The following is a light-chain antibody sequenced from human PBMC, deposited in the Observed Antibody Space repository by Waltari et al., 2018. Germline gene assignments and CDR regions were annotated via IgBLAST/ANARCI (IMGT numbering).Light chain of an antibody. Sequence: DIVMTQSPDSLAVSLGERATINCKSSQSVLYSPNNNNYLPWYQQKPGQSPKLLIYWASTRESGVPDRFSGSGSGADFTLTISTLQAEDVAVYYCQQYYSTPYTFGQGTRLEIK. CDR2: WAS. V-gene: IGKV4-1*01. J-gene: IGKJ2*01. CDR3: QQYYSTPYT. CDR1: QSVLYSPNNNNY.